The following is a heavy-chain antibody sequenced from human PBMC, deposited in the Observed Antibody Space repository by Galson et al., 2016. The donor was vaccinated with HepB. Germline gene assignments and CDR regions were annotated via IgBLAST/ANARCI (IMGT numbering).Heavy chain of an antibody. CDR1: RFTFSNFW. CDR2: IDRDGSVT. CDR3: TTYRGPTWTFFDY. V-gene: IGHV3-7*01. J-gene: IGHJ4*02. Sequence: SLRLSCAASRFTFSNFWMVWVRQAPGKGLEWVANIDRDGSVTNYVDSVKGRFTISRDNAKNSLYLQMNNLRAEDTATYYCTTYRGPTWTFFDYWGQGTLVTVSS. D-gene: IGHD3/OR15-3a*01.